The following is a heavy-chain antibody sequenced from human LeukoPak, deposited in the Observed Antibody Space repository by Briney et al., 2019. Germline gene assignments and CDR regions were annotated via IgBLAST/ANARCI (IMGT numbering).Heavy chain of an antibody. CDR1: GFTFSSYA. V-gene: IGHV3-30*04. D-gene: IGHD3-22*01. J-gene: IGHJ3*02. Sequence: GGSLRLSCAASGFTFSSYAMHWVRQAPGKGLEGVAVISYDGSNKYYADSVKGRFTISRDNSKNTLYLQMNSLRAEDTAVYYCAKDSSMTVVVIGDAFDIWGQGTMVTVSS. CDR2: ISYDGSNK. CDR3: AKDSSMTVVVIGDAFDI.